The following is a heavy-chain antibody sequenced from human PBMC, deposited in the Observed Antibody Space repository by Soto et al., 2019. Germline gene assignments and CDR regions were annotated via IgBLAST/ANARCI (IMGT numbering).Heavy chain of an antibody. Sequence: EVQLVESGGGLLQPGRSLRLSCADSGFTFDDYALHWVRQVPGKGLEWVSGISWNSVAIHYADSVKGRFTISRDNAKNSLYLQMNNLRGEDTALYYCAKATRLTDTGSDWGQGTLVTVSS. CDR3: AKATRLTDTGSD. V-gene: IGHV3-9*01. J-gene: IGHJ4*02. CDR1: GFTFDDYA. CDR2: ISWNSVAI. D-gene: IGHD2-8*02.